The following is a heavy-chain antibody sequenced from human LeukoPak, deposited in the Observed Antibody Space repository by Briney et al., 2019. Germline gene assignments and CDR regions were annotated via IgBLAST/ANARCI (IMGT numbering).Heavy chain of an antibody. CDR2: ISSSSSTI. D-gene: IGHD1-7*01. J-gene: IGHJ4*02. V-gene: IGHV3-48*04. CDR1: GFTFSSYS. CDR3: ARGGGELRPRPFDY. Sequence: GRSLRLSCAASGFTFSSYSMNWVRQAPRKGLEWVSYISSSSSTIYYADSVKGRFTISRDNAKNSLYLQMNSLRAEDTAVYYCARGGGELRPRPFDYWGQGTLVTVSS.